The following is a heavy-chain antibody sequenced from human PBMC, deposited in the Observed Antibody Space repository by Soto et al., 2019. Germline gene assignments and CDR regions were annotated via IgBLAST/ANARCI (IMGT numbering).Heavy chain of an antibody. CDR1: GGTFSSYA. Sequence: SVKVSCKASGGTFSSYAISWVRQAPGQGLEWMGGIIPIFGTANYAQKFQGRVTITADKSTSTAYMELSSLRSEDTAVYYCARDPGGWLAARPDWFDPWGQGTLVTVSS. D-gene: IGHD6-6*01. CDR2: IIPIFGTA. V-gene: IGHV1-69*06. CDR3: ARDPGGWLAARPDWFDP. J-gene: IGHJ5*02.